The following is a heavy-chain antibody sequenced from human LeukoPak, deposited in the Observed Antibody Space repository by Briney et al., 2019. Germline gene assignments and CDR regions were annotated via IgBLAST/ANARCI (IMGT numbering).Heavy chain of an antibody. V-gene: IGHV4-34*01. CDR1: GGSFSGYY. CDR3: ARGTWVGATRPYFDY. Sequence: SSETLSLTCAVYGGSFSGYYWSWIRQPPGKGLEWIGEINHSGSTNYNPSLKSRVTISVDTSKNQFSLKLSSVTAADTAVYYCARGTWVGATRPYFDYWGQGTLVTVSS. CDR2: INHSGST. J-gene: IGHJ4*02. D-gene: IGHD1-26*01.